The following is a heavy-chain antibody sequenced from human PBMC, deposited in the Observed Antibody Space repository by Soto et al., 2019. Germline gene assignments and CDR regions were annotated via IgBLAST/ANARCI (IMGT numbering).Heavy chain of an antibody. Sequence: LSLTCTVSGGSISSYYWSWIRQPPGKGLEWIGYIYYSGSTNYNPSLKSRVTISVDTSKNQFSLKLSSVTAADTAVYYCARYKKEVRGVIISFYYGMDVWGQGTTVTVS. CDR3: ARYKKEVRGVIISFYYGMDV. CDR1: GGSISSYY. CDR2: IYYSGST. D-gene: IGHD3-10*01. V-gene: IGHV4-59*01. J-gene: IGHJ6*02.